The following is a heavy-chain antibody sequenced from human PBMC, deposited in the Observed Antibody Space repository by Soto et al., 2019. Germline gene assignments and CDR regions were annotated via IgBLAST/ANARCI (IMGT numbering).Heavy chain of an antibody. J-gene: IGHJ6*02. D-gene: IGHD3-3*01. V-gene: IGHV3-30-3*01. CDR2: ISYDGSNK. Sequence: GGSLRLSCAASGFTFSSYAMHWVRQAPGKGLGWVAVISYDGSNKYYADSVKGRFTLSRDNSKNTLYLQMNSLRAEDTAVYDCARAYGRGLRFLAVFRSPRAEDGMHVWGQGTTVTVSS. CDR1: GFTFSSYA. CDR3: ARAYGRGLRFLAVFRSPRAEDGMHV.